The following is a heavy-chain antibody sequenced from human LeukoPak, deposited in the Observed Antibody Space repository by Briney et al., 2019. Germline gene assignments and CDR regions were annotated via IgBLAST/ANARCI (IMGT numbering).Heavy chain of an antibody. Sequence: GGSLRLSCAASGFTFSTSAMSWVRQAPGKGLEWVSAISHSGTSTYYADSVKGRFTISRDNSKNTFYLQMNSLRAEDTAVYYCAKEERRAVVTVAFDIWGQGTMVTVSP. CDR3: AKEERRAVVTVAFDI. CDR2: ISHSGTST. D-gene: IGHD2-2*01. V-gene: IGHV3-23*01. J-gene: IGHJ3*02. CDR1: GFTFSTSA.